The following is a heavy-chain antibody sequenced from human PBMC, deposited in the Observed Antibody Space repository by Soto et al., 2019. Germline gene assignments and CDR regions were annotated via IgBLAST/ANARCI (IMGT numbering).Heavy chain of an antibody. CDR3: ARVGDTGEIDY. Sequence: SETLSLTCTVSGGSISSYYWCWIRQPPGKGLEWIGYIYYSGSTNYNPSLKSRVTISVDTSKNQFSLKLSSVTAADTAVYYCARVGDTGEIDYWGQGTLVTVSS. D-gene: IGHD2-21*01. CDR2: IYYSGST. CDR1: GGSISSYY. V-gene: IGHV4-59*01. J-gene: IGHJ4*02.